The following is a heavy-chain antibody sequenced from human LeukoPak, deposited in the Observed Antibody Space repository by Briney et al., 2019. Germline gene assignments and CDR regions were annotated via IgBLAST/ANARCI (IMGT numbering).Heavy chain of an antibody. CDR1: GYTFTGYD. J-gene: IGHJ4*02. CDR3: ARRDCSGGTCRTRIFDY. CDR2: MNPNSGNT. Sequence: ASVTVSCKASGYTFTGYDINWVRRATGQGLEWMGWMNPNSGNTGYAQKFQGRVTITRNTSISTAYMELSSLRSEDTAVYYCARRDCSGGTCRTRIFDYWGQGTLVTVSS. D-gene: IGHD2-15*01. V-gene: IGHV1-8*03.